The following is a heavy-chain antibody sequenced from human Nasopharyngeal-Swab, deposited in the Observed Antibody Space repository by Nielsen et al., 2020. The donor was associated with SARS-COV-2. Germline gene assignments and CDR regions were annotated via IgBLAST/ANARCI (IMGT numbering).Heavy chain of an antibody. Sequence: WVRQAPGQGLEWMGWINTNTGNPTYAQGFTGRLVFSLDTSVSTAYLQIRSLKAEDTAVYYCAREGHYCSSTSCAYFDYWGQGTLVTVSS. CDR2: INTNTGNP. CDR3: AREGHYCSSTSCAYFDY. V-gene: IGHV7-4-1*01. D-gene: IGHD2-2*01. J-gene: IGHJ4*02.